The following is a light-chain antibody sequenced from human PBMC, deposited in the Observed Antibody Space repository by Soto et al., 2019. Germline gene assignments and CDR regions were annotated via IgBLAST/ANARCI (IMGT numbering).Light chain of an antibody. CDR1: QSISRY. CDR3: QQSYTAPPT. Sequence: DLQMTQSPSSLSASVGDRVTITCRASQSISRYLNWYQQKPGKAPKLLIYAASSLHSGVPSSFSGSGFGTDFTLTISSLQSEDFATYYCQQSYTAPPTFGQGTKVEIK. V-gene: IGKV1-39*01. CDR2: AAS. J-gene: IGKJ1*01.